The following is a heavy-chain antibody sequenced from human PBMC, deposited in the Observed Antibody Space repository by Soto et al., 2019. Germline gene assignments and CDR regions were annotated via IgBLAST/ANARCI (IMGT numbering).Heavy chain of an antibody. D-gene: IGHD6-13*01. J-gene: IGHJ4*02. CDR3: ARHKDTSSRYLLPDF. V-gene: IGHV4-39*01. CDR1: GSSISSGSYY. CDR2: IYYSGNA. Sequence: SETLSLTCTVAGSSISSGSYYWGWVRQPPGMWLERIGSIYYSGNAYYNPSLKSRVAVSVDTYKNQFSLKVTSVTATDTAVYYCARHKDTSSRYLLPDFWGQGTLVTVSS.